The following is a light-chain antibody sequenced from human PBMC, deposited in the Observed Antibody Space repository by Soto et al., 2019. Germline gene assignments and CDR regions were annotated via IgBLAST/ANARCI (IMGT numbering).Light chain of an antibody. CDR1: SGDVGGYNY. Sequence: QSVLTQPASVSGSPGQSVTISCTGTSGDVGGYNYVAWYQQRAGEAPELMIYDVTKRPSGVPDRFSGSKSGNTAFLTISGLHSEDEADYYCCSYAGSYLWVFGGGTKLTVL. CDR3: CSYAGSYLWV. V-gene: IGLV2-11*01. J-gene: IGLJ3*02. CDR2: DVT.